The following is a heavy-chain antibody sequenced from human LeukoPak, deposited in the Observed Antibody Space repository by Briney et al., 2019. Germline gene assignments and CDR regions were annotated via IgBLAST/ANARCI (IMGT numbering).Heavy chain of an antibody. J-gene: IGHJ4*02. Sequence: GGSLRLSCAASGFTFSNAWMSWVLQAPGKGLEWVGRIKSKTDGWTTDYATPVKGRVTISRDDSKNTLYLQMNSLKTEGTAVYYCTTDLTTDFDFWGQGTLVTVSS. CDR3: TTDLTTDFDF. V-gene: IGHV3-15*01. D-gene: IGHD4-11*01. CDR1: GFTFSNAW. CDR2: IKSKTDGWTT.